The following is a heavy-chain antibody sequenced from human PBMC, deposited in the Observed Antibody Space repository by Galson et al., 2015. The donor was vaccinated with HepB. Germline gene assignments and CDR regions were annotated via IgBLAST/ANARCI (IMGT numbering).Heavy chain of an antibody. J-gene: IGHJ6*03. CDR1: GYISTSFA. CDR2: INAGNGDT. CDR3: ARVWYSSSWYRVGYYYYYMDV. V-gene: IGHV1-3*01. D-gene: IGHD6-13*01. Sequence: SVKVSCKASGYISTSFAIHWVRQAPGQNLEWMGWINAGNGDTRYSPNLQGRVTITWDTSATTAYMELSSLRSDDTAVYYCARVWYSSSWYRVGYYYYYMDVWGKGTTVTVSS.